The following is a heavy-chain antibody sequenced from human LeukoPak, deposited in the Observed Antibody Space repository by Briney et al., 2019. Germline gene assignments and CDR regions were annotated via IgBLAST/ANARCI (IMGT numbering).Heavy chain of an antibody. J-gene: IGHJ5*02. Sequence: ASVKVSCKASGYTFTSYGISWVRQAPGQGLEWMGWISAYNGNTSYAQKLQGRVTMTTDTSTSTAYMELRSLRSDDTAVYYCARDLSQAAADWFDPWGQGTLVTVSS. CDR3: ARDLSQAAADWFDP. V-gene: IGHV1-18*01. CDR1: GYTFTSYG. D-gene: IGHD6-13*01. CDR2: ISAYNGNT.